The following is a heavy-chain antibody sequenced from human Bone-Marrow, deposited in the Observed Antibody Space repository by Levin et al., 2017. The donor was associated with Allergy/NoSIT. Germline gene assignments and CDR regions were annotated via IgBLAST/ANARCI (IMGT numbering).Heavy chain of an antibody. Sequence: GASVKVSCKASGYTFATYDMNWVRQATGQGPEWMGWMNPDSGNTGYAEKFQGRVSMTRDTSLSTAYMELSSLRSDDTAVYYCARGVDAGMDVWGQGTTVTVSS. J-gene: IGHJ6*02. CDR1: GYTFATYD. V-gene: IGHV1-8*01. CDR2: MNPDSGNT. CDR3: ARGVDAGMDV.